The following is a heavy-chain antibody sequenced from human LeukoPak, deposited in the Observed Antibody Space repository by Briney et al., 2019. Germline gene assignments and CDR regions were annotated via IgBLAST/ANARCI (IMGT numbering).Heavy chain of an antibody. CDR1: GYTFTGYY. CDR3: ARQYGPCDF. D-gene: IGHD3-10*01. V-gene: IGHV1-2*02. J-gene: IGHJ4*02. CDR2: IYPNSGGT. Sequence: PGASVKVSCKASGYTFTGYYIHWVRQAPGQGLEWMGWIYPNSGGTNYAQKFQGRVAMTRDTSISTAYKEMSRLRSDDTAIYYCARQYGPCDFWGQGNLVTVSS.